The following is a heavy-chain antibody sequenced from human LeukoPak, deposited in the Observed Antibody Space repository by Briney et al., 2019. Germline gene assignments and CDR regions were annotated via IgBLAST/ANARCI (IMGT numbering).Heavy chain of an antibody. Sequence: GGSLRLSCAASGFTFSSYWMHWVRQAPGKGLVWVSRINSDASSTSYADSVKGRFTISRDNAKNTLYLQMNSLRAEDTAVYYCARVQGHPPNGLDVWGQGTMVTVSS. CDR3: ARVQGHPPNGLDV. D-gene: IGHD2-8*01. V-gene: IGHV3-74*01. CDR1: GFTFSSYW. J-gene: IGHJ3*01. CDR2: INSDASST.